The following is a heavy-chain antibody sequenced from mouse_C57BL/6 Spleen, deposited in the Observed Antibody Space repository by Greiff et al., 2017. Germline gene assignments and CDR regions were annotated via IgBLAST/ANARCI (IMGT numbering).Heavy chain of an antibody. CDR2: IYPGDGDT. J-gene: IGHJ2*01. CDR1: GYAFSSYW. D-gene: IGHD2-3*01. CDR3: AREEGPNDGYLDY. V-gene: IGHV1-80*01. Sequence: LQESGAELVKPGASVKISCKASGYAFSSYWMNWVKQRPGKGLEWIGQIYPGDGDTNYNGKFKGKATLTADKSSSTAYMQLSSLTSEDSAVYSCAREEGPNDGYLDYWGQGTTLTVSS.